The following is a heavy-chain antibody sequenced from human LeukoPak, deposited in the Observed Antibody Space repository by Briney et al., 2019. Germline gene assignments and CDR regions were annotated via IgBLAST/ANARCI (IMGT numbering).Heavy chain of an antibody. Sequence: ASVQVSCKASGYTFTSYYMHWVRQAPGQGLEWMGIINPSGGSTSYAQKFQGRVTMTRDTSTSTVYMELSSLRSEDTAVYYCARGGPVLRFLEWGYPKPYNWFDPWGQGTLVTVSS. CDR2: INPSGGST. CDR3: ARGGPVLRFLEWGYPKPYNWFDP. V-gene: IGHV1-46*01. D-gene: IGHD3-3*01. CDR1: GYTFTSYY. J-gene: IGHJ5*02.